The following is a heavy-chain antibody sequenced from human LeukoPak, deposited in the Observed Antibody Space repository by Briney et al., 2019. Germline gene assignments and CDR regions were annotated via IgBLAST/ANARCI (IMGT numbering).Heavy chain of an antibody. CDR3: AKGXTPGFDP. CDR1: GFTFDDYA. Sequence: GGSLRLSCAASGFTFDDYAMRWVRQAPGKGLEWVSGISWNSGSIVYADSGKGRFTISRDNAKNSLYLQMNSLRAEDTALYYCAKGXTPGFDPWGQETLVTVSS. J-gene: IGHJ5*02. CDR2: ISWNSGSI. V-gene: IGHV3-9*01.